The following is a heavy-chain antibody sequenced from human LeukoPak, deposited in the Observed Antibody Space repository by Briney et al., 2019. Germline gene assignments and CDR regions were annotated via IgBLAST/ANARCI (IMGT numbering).Heavy chain of an antibody. J-gene: IGHJ6*02. V-gene: IGHV1-2*04. CDR1: GYTFTGYY. Sequence: EASVKVPCKASGYTFTGYYMHWVRQAPGQGLEWMGWINPNSGGTNYAQKFQGWVTMTRDTSISTAYMELSRLRSDDTAVYYCARALVRPNGMDVWGQGTTVSVSS. CDR3: ARALVRPNGMDV. CDR2: INPNSGGT.